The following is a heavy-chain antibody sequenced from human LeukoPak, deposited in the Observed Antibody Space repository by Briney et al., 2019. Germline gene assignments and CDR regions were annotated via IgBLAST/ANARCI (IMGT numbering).Heavy chain of an antibody. CDR3: ASQFTPLSGMDV. V-gene: IGHV1-69*04. Sequence: GASVKVSCKASGGTFSNYAFSWVRQAPGQGLEWVGRLNPLFGITNYAQKFEGRVTITADKSTSTAYMELSSLRSEDTAVYFCASQFTPLSGMDVWGQGTTVTVSS. D-gene: IGHD2-15*01. CDR1: GGTFSNYA. CDR2: LNPLFGIT. J-gene: IGHJ6*02.